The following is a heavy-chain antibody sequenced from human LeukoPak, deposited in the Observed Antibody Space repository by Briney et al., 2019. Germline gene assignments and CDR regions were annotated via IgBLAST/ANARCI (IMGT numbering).Heavy chain of an antibody. D-gene: IGHD5-12*01. V-gene: IGHV7-4-1*02. CDR2: INTNTGNP. CDR3: AGDYQVSYDPTYYYYGMDV. Sequence: ASVKVSCKASGYTFTSYAMNWVRQAPGQGLEWMGWINTNTGNPTYAQGFTGRFVFSLDTSVSTAYLQISSLKAEDTAVYYCAGDYQVSYDPTYYYYGMDVWGQGTTVTVSS. CDR1: GYTFTSYA. J-gene: IGHJ6*02.